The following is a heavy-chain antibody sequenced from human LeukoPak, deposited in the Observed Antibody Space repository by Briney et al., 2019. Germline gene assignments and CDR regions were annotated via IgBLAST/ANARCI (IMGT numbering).Heavy chain of an antibody. CDR2: INNSGGRT. CDR1: GFTFRSYG. J-gene: IGHJ4*02. D-gene: IGHD6-19*01. V-gene: IGHV3-23*01. Sequence: GGSLRLSCAASGFTFRSYGMSLVRQAPGKGLEWVSTINNSGGRTYYADSVKGRFTMSRDNSKNTLYLQMNSLTVEDTAIYYCAKGTLAVAALFDYWGQGSLVTVSS. CDR3: AKGTLAVAALFDY.